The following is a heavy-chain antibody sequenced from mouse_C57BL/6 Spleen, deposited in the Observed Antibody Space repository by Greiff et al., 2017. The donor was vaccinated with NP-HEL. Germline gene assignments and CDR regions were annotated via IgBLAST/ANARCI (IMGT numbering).Heavy chain of an antibody. CDR1: GYTFTSYW. V-gene: IGHV1-69*01. CDR3: ARNYGSSSGAMDY. CDR2: IDPSDSYT. D-gene: IGHD1-1*01. Sequence: QVQLQQPGAELVMPGASVKLSCKASGYTFTSYWMHWVKQRPGQGLEWTGEIDPSDSYTNYNQKFKGKSTLTVDKSSSTAYMQLSSLTSEDSAVYYCARNYGSSSGAMDYWGQGTSVTVSS. J-gene: IGHJ4*01.